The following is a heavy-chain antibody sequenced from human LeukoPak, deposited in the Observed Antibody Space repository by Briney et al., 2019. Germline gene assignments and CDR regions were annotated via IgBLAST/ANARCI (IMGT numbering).Heavy chain of an antibody. J-gene: IGHJ4*02. Sequence: GGSLRLSCAASGFTSSSYGMSWVRQAPGKGLEWVSAISGSGVYTYYADSVKGRFTISRDNSKNTLYLQMNSLRAEDTAVYYCAKHDYYGSGLAWYYFDYWGQGSLVTVSS. V-gene: IGHV3-23*01. D-gene: IGHD3-10*01. CDR3: AKHDYYGSGLAWYYFDY. CDR2: ISGSGVYT. CDR1: GFTSSSYG.